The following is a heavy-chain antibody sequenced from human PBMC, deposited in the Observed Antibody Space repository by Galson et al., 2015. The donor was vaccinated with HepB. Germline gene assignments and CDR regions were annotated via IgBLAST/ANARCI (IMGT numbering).Heavy chain of an antibody. D-gene: IGHD2-8*02. CDR3: VKDHTGFLYYFDY. CDR2: ISSSGGST. V-gene: IGHV3-64D*06. Sequence: SLRLSCAASGFTFSSYAMHWVRQAPGKGLEYVSAISSSGGSTYYADSVKGRFTISRDNSKNTLYLQMSSLRAEDTAVYYCVKDHTGFLYYFDYWGQGTLVTVSS. J-gene: IGHJ4*02. CDR1: GFTFSSYA.